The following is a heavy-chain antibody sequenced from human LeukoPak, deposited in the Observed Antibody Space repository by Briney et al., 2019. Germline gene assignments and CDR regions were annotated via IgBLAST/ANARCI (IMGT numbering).Heavy chain of an antibody. J-gene: IGHJ4*02. Sequence: GGSLRLSCAASGFTFSSYAMHWVRQAPGKGLEWVAVISYDGSNKYYADSVKGRFTISRDNSKNTLYLQMNSLRAEDTAVYYCARYCSSTSCSTPFDYWGQGTLVTVSS. CDR3: ARYCSSTSCSTPFDY. CDR2: ISYDGSNK. V-gene: IGHV3-30*04. D-gene: IGHD2-2*02. CDR1: GFTFSSYA.